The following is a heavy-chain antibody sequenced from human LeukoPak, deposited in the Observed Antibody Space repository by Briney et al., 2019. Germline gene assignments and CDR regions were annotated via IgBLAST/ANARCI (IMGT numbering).Heavy chain of an antibody. CDR2: IYYSGST. D-gene: IGHD3-9*01. CDR1: GGSVSSGSYY. V-gene: IGHV4-61*01. CDR3: ARVEDILTGPFDY. J-gene: IGHJ4*02. Sequence: PSETLSLTCTVSGGSVSSGSYYWSWIRQPPGKGLEWIGYIYYSGSTNYNPSLKSRVTISVDTSKNQFSLKLSSVTAADTAVYYCARVEDILTGPFDYWGQGTLVTVSS.